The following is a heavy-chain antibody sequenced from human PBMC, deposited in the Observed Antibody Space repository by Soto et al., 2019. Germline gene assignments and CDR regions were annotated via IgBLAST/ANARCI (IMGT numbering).Heavy chain of an antibody. V-gene: IGHV5-51*01. CDR1: GYSFTTYW. Sequence: PGESLKISCKGSGYSFTTYWIGWVRQMPGKGLEWMGIIYPGDSDTRYSPSFQGQVTISADNSITTAYLQWRSLKASDTAMYYCATRAFCSSSSCYHYYMDVWGKGTTVTVSS. D-gene: IGHD2-2*01. CDR3: ATRAFCSSSSCYHYYMDV. J-gene: IGHJ6*03. CDR2: IYPGDSDT.